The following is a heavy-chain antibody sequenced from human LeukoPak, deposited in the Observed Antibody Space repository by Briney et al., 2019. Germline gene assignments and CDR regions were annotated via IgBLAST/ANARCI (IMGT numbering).Heavy chain of an antibody. CDR1: GFTFSSYG. CDR2: IWYDGSNK. CDR3: AREYGGFGGKGWFDP. Sequence: HPWGSLRLSCAASGFTFSSYGMHWAGQAPGKGLEWVAVIWYDGSNKYYADSVEGRFTISRDNSKNTLYLQMNRLRAEDTAVYYCAREYGGFGGKGWFDPWGQGTLVTVSS. J-gene: IGHJ5*02. V-gene: IGHV3-33*01. D-gene: IGHD3-10*01.